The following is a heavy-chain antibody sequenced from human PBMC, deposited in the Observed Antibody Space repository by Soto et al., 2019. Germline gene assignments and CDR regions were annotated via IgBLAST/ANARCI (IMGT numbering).Heavy chain of an antibody. CDR1: GFTFSDYY. CDR3: ARDIYDFCSGYSLSNYYYYYYMDV. CDR2: ISSSGSTI. J-gene: IGHJ6*03. Sequence: QVQLVESGGGLVKPGGSLRLSCAASGFTFSDYYMSWIRQAPGKGLEWVAYISSSGSTIYYADSVKGRFTISRDNAKNSLYLQMNSLRAEDTAVYYCARDIYDFCSGYSLSNYYYYYYMDVWGKGTTVTVSS. V-gene: IGHV3-11*01. D-gene: IGHD3-3*01.